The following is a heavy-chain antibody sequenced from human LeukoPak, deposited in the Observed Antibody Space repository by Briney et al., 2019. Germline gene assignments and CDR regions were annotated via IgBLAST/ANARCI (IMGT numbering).Heavy chain of an antibody. Sequence: GRSLRLFCAASGFTFSSYGMHWVRQAPGKGLEWVAVIWYDGSNKYYADSLKGRFTISRDNSKNTLYLQMNSLRAEDTAVYYCARDRVKLERRGMYFDYWGQGTLVTVSS. CDR1: GFTFSSYG. CDR3: ARDRVKLERRGMYFDY. D-gene: IGHD1-1*01. J-gene: IGHJ4*02. V-gene: IGHV3-33*01. CDR2: IWYDGSNK.